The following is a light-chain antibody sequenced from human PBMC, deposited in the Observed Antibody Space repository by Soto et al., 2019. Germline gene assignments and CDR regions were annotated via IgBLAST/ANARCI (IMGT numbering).Light chain of an antibody. J-gene: IGLJ2*01. CDR2: DVP. CDR3: CAYAGSNTFI. Sequence: QSALTQPRSVSGSPGQSVTISCTGTSSDVGGYNHVSWYQQHPGNAPKLMIYDVPKRPSGVPHRFSGSKSGNTASLTISGLQAEDEADYYFCAYAGSNTFIFGGGTKVTVL. CDR1: SSDVGGYNH. V-gene: IGLV2-11*01.